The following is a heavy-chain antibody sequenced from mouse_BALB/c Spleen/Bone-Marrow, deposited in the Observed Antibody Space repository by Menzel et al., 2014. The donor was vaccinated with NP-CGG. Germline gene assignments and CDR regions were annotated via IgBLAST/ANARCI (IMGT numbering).Heavy chain of an antibody. CDR2: IDPANGNT. CDR3: ARVKLWSYAMDY. D-gene: IGHD1-1*02. CDR1: GFNIKDTY. Sequence: EVQLQQSGAELVKPGASVKLSCTASGFNIKDTYMHWVKQRPEQGLEWIGRIDPANGNTKYDPKFQGKATITADTSSNTAYLQLSSPTSEDTAVYYCARVKLWSYAMDYWGQGTPVTVSS. J-gene: IGHJ4*01. V-gene: IGHV14-3*02.